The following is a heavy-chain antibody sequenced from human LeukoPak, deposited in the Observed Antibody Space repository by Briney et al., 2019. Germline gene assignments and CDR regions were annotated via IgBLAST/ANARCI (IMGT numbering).Heavy chain of an antibody. CDR1: GYSISSGYY. J-gene: IGHJ4*02. CDR3: ARLRYGSGSWGGLRRTYYFDY. Sequence: SETLSLTCNVSGYSISSGYYWGWIRQPPGKGLEWIGNIYHSGTSYYNPSLKSRVTISVDTSKNQFSLKLSSVAAADTAVYYCARLRYGSGSWGGLRRTYYFDYWGQGTLVTVSS. V-gene: IGHV4-38-2*02. CDR2: IYHSGTS. D-gene: IGHD3-10*01.